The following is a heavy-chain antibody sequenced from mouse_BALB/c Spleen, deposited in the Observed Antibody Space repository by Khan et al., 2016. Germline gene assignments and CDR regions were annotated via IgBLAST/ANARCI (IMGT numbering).Heavy chain of an antibody. Sequence: EVELVESGGGLVQPGGSLRLSRATSGFTFIDHYISWVRQPLGKALECLGFIRNKANGYTIEYRASDKGRFTVFRDHSHSILYLQMNTLRAEDRATYYCQSLIQYSAMDCCGQQTSITVSS. CDR3: QSLIQYSAMDC. CDR1: GFTFIDHY. J-gene: IGHJ4*01. CDR2: IRNKANGYTI. V-gene: IGHV7-3*02.